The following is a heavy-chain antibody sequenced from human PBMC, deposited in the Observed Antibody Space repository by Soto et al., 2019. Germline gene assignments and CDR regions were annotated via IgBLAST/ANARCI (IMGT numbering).Heavy chain of an antibody. Sequence: QVQLQESGPELVKPSGTLSLTCAVSGGSVSSGAWWPWVRQSPGKGLEWIGDIYHGGRTNYNPSLKRRVAISLDKSKNQFSLKLSSVTAADTAMYYCTRMLIIVTDYNYGLEVWGRGTTVTVSS. CDR3: TRMLIIVTDYNYGLEV. CDR1: GGSVSSGAW. J-gene: IGHJ6*02. V-gene: IGHV4-4*02. D-gene: IGHD2-21*01. CDR2: IYHGGRT.